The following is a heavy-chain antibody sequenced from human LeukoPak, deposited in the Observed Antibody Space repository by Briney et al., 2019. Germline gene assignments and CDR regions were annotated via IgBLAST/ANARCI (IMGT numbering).Heavy chain of an antibody. J-gene: IGHJ5*02. CDR2: IIPIFGTA. CDR3: ARDSPLPSPVRGVIYWFDP. Sequence: GASVKVSCKASGGTFSSYAISWVRQAPGQGLEWMGGIIPIFGTANYAQKFQGRVTITADESTSTAYMELSSLRSEDTAVYYCARDSPLPSPVRGVIYWFDPWGQGTLVTVSS. D-gene: IGHD3-10*01. V-gene: IGHV1-69*01. CDR1: GGTFSSYA.